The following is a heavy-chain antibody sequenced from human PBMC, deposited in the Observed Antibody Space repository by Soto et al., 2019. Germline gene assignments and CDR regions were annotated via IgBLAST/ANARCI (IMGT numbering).Heavy chain of an antibody. CDR1: GFTFSRFW. Sequence: PGGSLRLSCVASGFTFSRFWMNWIRQIPGKGLEWVAIINQDGSEKFYVDSVKGRFTISRDTAKNSLFLQMNSLRAEDTAVYYCARKMMGSFDSWGQGXLVTVYS. J-gene: IGHJ4*02. D-gene: IGHD3-16*01. CDR3: ARKMMGSFDS. CDR2: INQDGSEK. V-gene: IGHV3-7*03.